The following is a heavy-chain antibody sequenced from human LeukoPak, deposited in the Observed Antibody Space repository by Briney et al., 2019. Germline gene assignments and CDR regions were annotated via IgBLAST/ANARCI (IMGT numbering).Heavy chain of an antibody. CDR1: GFTFSSYG. D-gene: IGHD6-13*01. V-gene: IGHV3-30*18. CDR2: ISYDGSNK. Sequence: AGGSLRLSCAASGFTFSSYGMHWVRQAPGKGLEWAAVISYDGSNKYYADSVKGRFTISRDNSKDTLYLQMNSLRAEDTAVYYCAKEPRIAAAGAMDYWGQGTLVTVSS. CDR3: AKEPRIAAAGAMDY. J-gene: IGHJ4*02.